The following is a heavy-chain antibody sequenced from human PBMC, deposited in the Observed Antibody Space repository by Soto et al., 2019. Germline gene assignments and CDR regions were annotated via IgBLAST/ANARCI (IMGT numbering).Heavy chain of an antibody. CDR3: ARGPLAYCGGDCYPYWYFDL. D-gene: IGHD2-21*02. CDR2: INHSGST. CDR1: GGSFSGYY. Sequence: QVQLQQWGAGLLKPSETLSLTCAVYGGSFSGYYWSWIRQPPGKGLEWIGEINHSGSTNYNPSLKSRVTISVDTSKHEFSLKLSSVTAADTAVYYCARGPLAYCGGDCYPYWYFDLWGRGTLVTVSS. V-gene: IGHV4-34*01. J-gene: IGHJ2*01.